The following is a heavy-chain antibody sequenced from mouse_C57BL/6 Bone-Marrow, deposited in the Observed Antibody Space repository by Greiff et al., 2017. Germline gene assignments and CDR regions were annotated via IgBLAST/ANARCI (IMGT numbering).Heavy chain of an antibody. CDR1: GYTFTSYW. D-gene: IGHD1-1*01. J-gene: IGHJ2*01. V-gene: IGHV1-55*01. Sequence: QVQLQQPGAELVKPGASVKMSCKASGYTFTSYWITWVKQRPGQGLEWIGDIYPGSGSTNYNEKFKSKATLTVETSSSTAYMQLSSLTSEDSAVYYCARKIYYGSSPDYWCQGTTLTVSS. CDR3: ARKIYYGSSPDY. CDR2: IYPGSGST.